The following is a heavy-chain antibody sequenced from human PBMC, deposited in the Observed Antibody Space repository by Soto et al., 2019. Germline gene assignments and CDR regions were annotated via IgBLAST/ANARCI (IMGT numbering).Heavy chain of an antibody. D-gene: IGHD1-26*01. V-gene: IGHV1-3*01. CDR2: INAANDNT. CDR1: GYTFTRYT. CDR3: ARGRCELLP. Sequence: QGQLVQSGAEVKKPGASLKVSCKASGYTFTRYTIHWVRQAPGQSLEWMGWINAANDNTKYSQKIQGRVTITMYPSASTAYMELSSLRSEDTAGYFCARGRCELLPWGQGNLVNVSS. J-gene: IGHJ5*02.